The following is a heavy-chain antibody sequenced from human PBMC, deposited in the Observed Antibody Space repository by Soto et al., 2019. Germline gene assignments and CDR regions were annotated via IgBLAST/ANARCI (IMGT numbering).Heavy chain of an antibody. CDR2: IRSKANSYAT. V-gene: IGHV3-73*02. J-gene: IGHJ6*02. CDR1: GFTFSGSA. D-gene: IGHD4-4*01. Sequence: EVQLVESGGGLVQPGGSLKLSCAASGFTFSGSAMHWVRQASGKGLEWVGRIRSKANSYATAYAASVKGRFTISRDDSKNTAYLQKNSLKTEDTAVYYCTRRTEWPPPATVTTGYGMDVWGQGTTVTVSS. CDR3: TRRTEWPPPATVTTGYGMDV.